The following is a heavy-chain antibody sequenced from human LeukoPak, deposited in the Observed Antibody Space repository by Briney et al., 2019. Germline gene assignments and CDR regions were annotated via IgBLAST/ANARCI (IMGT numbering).Heavy chain of an antibody. D-gene: IGHD6-13*01. Sequence: GGSLRLSCAASGFTFGIYSMTWARQAPGKGLEWVSSISSTSMYIYYADSMRGRFTISRDNAENSLFLQIDSLGVEDTAVYSCARAAAGAEAHTLHYHYMDVWGKGTTVTVSS. J-gene: IGHJ6*03. CDR3: ARAAAGAEAHTLHYHYMDV. CDR2: ISSTSMYI. CDR1: GFTFGIYS. V-gene: IGHV3-21*01.